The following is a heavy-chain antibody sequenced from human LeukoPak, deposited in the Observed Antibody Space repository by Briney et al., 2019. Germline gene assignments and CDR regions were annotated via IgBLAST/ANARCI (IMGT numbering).Heavy chain of an antibody. CDR3: ARGSGLRLRNRYFDY. CDR2: INHSGST. Sequence: GSLRLSCAASGFTFSSYSMNWVRQPPGKGLEWIGEINHSGSTNYNPSLKSRVTISVDTSKNQFSLKLSSVTAADTAVYYCARGSGLRLRNRYFDYWGQGTLVTVSS. V-gene: IGHV4-34*01. J-gene: IGHJ4*02. CDR1: GFTFSSYS. D-gene: IGHD3-16*01.